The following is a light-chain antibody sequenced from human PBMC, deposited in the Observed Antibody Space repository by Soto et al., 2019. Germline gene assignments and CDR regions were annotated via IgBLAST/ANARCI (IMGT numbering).Light chain of an antibody. CDR2: DDD. Sequence: QSVMTKPPSVSAAPGQKVTISCSGSSSNIGGNSVSWYQQLPGTAPKLLIYDDDKRPSGIPDRFSGSKSGTSASLAISGLQSEDEADYYCAAWDDSLNGVVFGGGTKLTVL. CDR3: AAWDDSLNGVV. V-gene: IGLV1-51*01. J-gene: IGLJ2*01. CDR1: SSNIGGNS.